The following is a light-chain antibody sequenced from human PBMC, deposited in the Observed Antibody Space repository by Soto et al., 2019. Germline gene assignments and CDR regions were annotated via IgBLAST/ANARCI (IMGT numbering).Light chain of an antibody. CDR3: SSYTSTSTPYV. CDR2: EVS. J-gene: IGLJ1*01. CDR1: SSDVGGYDY. V-gene: IGLV2-14*01. Sequence: QSALTQPASVSGSPGQSITISCTGTSSDVGGYDYVSWYRQRPGKAPKLVIYEVSNRPSGVSNRFSGSKSGNTASLTISGLQAEDEADYYCSSYTSTSTPYVFGTGTKVTVL.